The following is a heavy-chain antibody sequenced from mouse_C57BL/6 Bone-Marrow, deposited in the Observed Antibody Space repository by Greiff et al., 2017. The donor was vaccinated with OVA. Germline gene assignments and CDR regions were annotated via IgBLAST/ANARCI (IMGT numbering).Heavy chain of an antibody. J-gene: IGHJ4*01. D-gene: IGHD5-5*01. CDR2: INPYNGGT. Sequence: VQLQQSGPVLVKPGASVKMSCKASGYTFTDYYMNWVQQSHGKSLEWIGAINPYNGGTSYNQKFKGKATLTVDKSSSTAYMELNSLTSEDSAVYYCATRGLSKAMDYWGQGTSVTVSS. CDR1: GYTFTDYY. CDR3: ATRGLSKAMDY. V-gene: IGHV1-19*01.